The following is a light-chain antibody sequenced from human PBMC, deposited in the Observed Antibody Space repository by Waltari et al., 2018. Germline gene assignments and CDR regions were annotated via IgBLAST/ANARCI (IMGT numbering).Light chain of an antibody. CDR1: SSDVGGYNY. CDR3: SSYAGSKFWV. V-gene: IGLV2-8*01. Sequence: QSALTQPPSASGSPGQSVTISCTGTSSDVGGYNYVSWFQQRPGKAPKVMIYEVSKRPSGVPDRFSGSKSVNSASLIVSGLQAEDEADYYCSSYAGSKFWVFGGGTKLTVL. J-gene: IGLJ3*02. CDR2: EVS.